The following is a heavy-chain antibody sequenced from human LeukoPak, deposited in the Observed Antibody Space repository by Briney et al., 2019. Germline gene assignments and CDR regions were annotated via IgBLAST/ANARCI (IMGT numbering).Heavy chain of an antibody. CDR1: SGSISSYY. V-gene: IGHV4-59*08. Sequence: SETLSLTCTVSSGSISSYYWSWIRQPPGEGLEWIGYIYYSGITEYSPSLKGRVTISVETSKNQFSLRLRSVTAADAAVYYCARHAADTVMLDNWGQGTLVTVSS. CDR3: ARHAADTVMLDN. D-gene: IGHD5-18*01. J-gene: IGHJ4*02. CDR2: IYYSGIT.